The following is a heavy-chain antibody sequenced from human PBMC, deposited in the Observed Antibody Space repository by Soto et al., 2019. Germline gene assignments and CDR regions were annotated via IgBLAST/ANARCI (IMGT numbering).Heavy chain of an antibody. CDR1: GGTFSSYA. V-gene: IGHV1-69*13. J-gene: IGHJ4*02. D-gene: IGHD5-18*01. CDR3: ARHRGYSYGSVYFDY. CDR2: IIPIFGTA. Sequence: GASVKVSFKASGGTFSSYAISWVRQAPGQGLEWMGGIIPIFGTANYAQKFQGRVTITADESTSTAYMELSSLRSEDTAVYYCARHRGYSYGSVYFDYWGQGTLVTVS.